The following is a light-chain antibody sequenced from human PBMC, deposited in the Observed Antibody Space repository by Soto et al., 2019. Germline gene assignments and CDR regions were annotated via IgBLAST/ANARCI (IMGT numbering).Light chain of an antibody. V-gene: IGKV1-5*03. CDR3: QQYKSFSLT. Sequence: DIQMTQSPSTLSASVGDRVTITCRASQSIGSWLAWYQQKPGKVPNLLIYKASSLESGVPTRFSGRGSGTEFTLTISSLQPDDFATYYCQQYKSFSLTVGGGTKVEIK. CDR2: KAS. CDR1: QSIGSW. J-gene: IGKJ4*01.